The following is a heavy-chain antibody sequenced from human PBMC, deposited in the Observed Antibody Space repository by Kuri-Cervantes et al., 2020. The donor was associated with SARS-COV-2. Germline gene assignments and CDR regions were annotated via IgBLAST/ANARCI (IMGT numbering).Heavy chain of an antibody. V-gene: IGHV4-39*01. J-gene: IGHJ5*02. CDR1: GGSISSYY. CDR3: ASGMGAAGTVDP. CDR2: IYYSGST. Sequence: SETLSLTCTVSGGSISSYYWGWIRQPPGKGLEWIGSIYYSGSTYYNPSLKSRVTMSVDTSKNQFSLKLSSVTAADTAVYYCASGMGAAGTVDPWGQGTLVTVSS. D-gene: IGHD6-13*01.